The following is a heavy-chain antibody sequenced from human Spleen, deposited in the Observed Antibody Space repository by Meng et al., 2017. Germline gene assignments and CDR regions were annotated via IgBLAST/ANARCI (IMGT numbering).Heavy chain of an antibody. D-gene: IGHD6-19*01. J-gene: IGHJ3*02. V-gene: IGHV3-49*04. CDR3: AKVTMGWRRIAVAEGAFDI. CDR1: GFIFGDYA. CDR2: IRGKPYGGTR. Sequence: GESLKISCTASGFIFGDYAMSWVRQAAGKGLEWVGLIRGKPYGGTREYAASVQGRFSISRDDSKSIAYLQMNSLRAEDTAVYYCAKVTMGWRRIAVAEGAFDIWGQGTMVTVSS.